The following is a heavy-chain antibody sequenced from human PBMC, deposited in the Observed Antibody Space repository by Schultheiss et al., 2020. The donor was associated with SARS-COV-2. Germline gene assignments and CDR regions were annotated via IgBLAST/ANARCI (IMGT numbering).Heavy chain of an antibody. D-gene: IGHD2-15*01. CDR3: VKDLISGGKRAPLDY. J-gene: IGHJ4*02. Sequence: GESLKISCAASGFTLSSYSMNWVRQAPGKGLEWVLYISSSSSTIYYADSVKGRITISRDNARNTLYLQMDSLRVEDTAVYYCVKDLISGGKRAPLDYWGQGTLVTVSS. CDR1: GFTLSSYS. V-gene: IGHV3-48*04. CDR2: ISSSSSTI.